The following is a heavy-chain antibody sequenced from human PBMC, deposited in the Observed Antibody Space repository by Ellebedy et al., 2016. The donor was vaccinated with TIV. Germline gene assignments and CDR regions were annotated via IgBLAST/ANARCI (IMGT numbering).Heavy chain of an antibody. V-gene: IGHV3-11*06. CDR2: ISSSSSYT. CDR3: ARDAAALLWFGEPSDPYFDY. D-gene: IGHD3-10*01. CDR1: GFTFSDYY. Sequence: GESLKISCAASGFTFSDYYMSWIRQAPGKGLEWVSYISSSSSYTNYADSVKGRFTISRDNAKNSLYLQMNSLRAEDTAVYYCARDAAALLWFGEPSDPYFDYWGQGTLVTVSS. J-gene: IGHJ4*02.